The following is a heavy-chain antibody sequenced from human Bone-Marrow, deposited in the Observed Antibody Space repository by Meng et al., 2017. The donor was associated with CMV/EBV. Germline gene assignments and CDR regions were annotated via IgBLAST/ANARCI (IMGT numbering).Heavy chain of an antibody. J-gene: IGHJ4*02. CDR1: GVSFGSFA. CDR2: ISFDANNK. V-gene: IGHV3-30-3*02. D-gene: IGHD2-2*02. Sequence: SGVSFGSFAMHWVRQAPGKGLEWVASISFDANNKNYADSVKGRFTISRDNFKNMLFLQMSSLRPEDTAVYYCAKDRCSTTSCYTAFYWGQGNLVTVSS. CDR3: AKDRCSTTSCYTAFY.